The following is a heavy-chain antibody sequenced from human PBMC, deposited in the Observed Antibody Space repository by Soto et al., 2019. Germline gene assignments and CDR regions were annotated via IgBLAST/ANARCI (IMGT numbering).Heavy chain of an antibody. D-gene: IGHD1-26*01. V-gene: IGHV3-23*01. J-gene: IGHJ4*02. CDR3: ARRGSGSYYDY. CDR1: GFTFSSYA. CDR2: ISGSGGST. Sequence: EVQLLESGGGLVQPGGSLRLSCAASGFTFSSYAMRWVRQAPVKGLEWVSAISGSGGSTYYADSVKGRFTISRDNSKNTLYLQMNRLSAEDTVVYYCARRGSGSYYDYWGQGTLVTVSS.